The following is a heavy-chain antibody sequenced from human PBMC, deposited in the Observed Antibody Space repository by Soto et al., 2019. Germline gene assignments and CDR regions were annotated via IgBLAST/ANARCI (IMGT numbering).Heavy chain of an antibody. D-gene: IGHD3-9*01. Sequence: QVQLQQWGAGLLKPSETLSLTCAVYGGSFSGYYWSWIRQPPGKGLEWIGEINHSGSTNYNPSLKSRVAISVDTSKNQFSLKLSSVTAADTAVYYCARLGLGREVDYWGQGTLVTVSS. CDR2: INHSGST. CDR3: ARLGLGREVDY. CDR1: GGSFSGYY. J-gene: IGHJ4*02. V-gene: IGHV4-34*01.